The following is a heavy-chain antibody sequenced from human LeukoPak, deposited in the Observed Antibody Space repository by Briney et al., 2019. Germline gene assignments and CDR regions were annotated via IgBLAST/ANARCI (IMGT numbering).Heavy chain of an antibody. CDR2: IRYDGSQK. J-gene: IGHJ4*02. CDR3: AKGGAYQDLDY. V-gene: IGHV3-30*02. D-gene: IGHD3-3*01. Sequence: WVPFIRYDGSQKNSAVSVPGRFIVSRENSKNNLYLQMNSLTTEDTAIYYCAKGGAYQDLDYWGQGTLVTVSS.